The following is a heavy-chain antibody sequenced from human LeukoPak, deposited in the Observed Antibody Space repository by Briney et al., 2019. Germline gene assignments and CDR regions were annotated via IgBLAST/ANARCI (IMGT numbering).Heavy chain of an antibody. J-gene: IGHJ4*02. CDR2: IYYSGST. Sequence: SETLSLTCTVSGGSISSSGYYWGWIRQPPGKGLEWIGSIYYSGSTYYNPSLKSRVTISVDTSKNQFSLKVTSMTAADTAVYYCARLDVSSLKDYFDYWGQGTLATVSS. D-gene: IGHD5/OR15-5a*01. V-gene: IGHV4-39*01. CDR3: ARLDVSSLKDYFDY. CDR1: GGSISSSGYY.